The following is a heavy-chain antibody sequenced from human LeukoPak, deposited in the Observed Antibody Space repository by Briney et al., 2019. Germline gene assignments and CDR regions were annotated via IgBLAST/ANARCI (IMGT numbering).Heavy chain of an antibody. V-gene: IGHV4-39*01. CDR3: ARGLGDYVEDWYFDL. J-gene: IGHJ2*01. D-gene: IGHD4-17*01. CDR2: IYYSGST. Sequence: SETLSLTCTVSGGSISSRSYYWGWIRQPPGKGLEWIGSIYYSGSTYYNPSLQSRVTISVDTSKNQFSLKLNSVTAADTAVYYCARGLGDYVEDWYFDLWGRGTLVTVSS. CDR1: GGSISSRSYY.